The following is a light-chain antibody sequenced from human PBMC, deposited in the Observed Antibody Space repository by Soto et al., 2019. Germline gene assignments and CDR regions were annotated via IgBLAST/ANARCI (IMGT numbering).Light chain of an antibody. CDR3: SSYGRSSTVV. CDR1: SSDVGAYNY. V-gene: IGLV2-14*01. CDR2: DVN. J-gene: IGLJ2*01. Sequence: QYALTQPASVSGSPGQSITISCAGTSSDVGAYNYVSWYQQHPGKAPKLMLYDVNIRPSGVSYRFSGSKSGNTASLTISGLQAEDEADYYCSSYGRSSTVVFGGGTKVTVL.